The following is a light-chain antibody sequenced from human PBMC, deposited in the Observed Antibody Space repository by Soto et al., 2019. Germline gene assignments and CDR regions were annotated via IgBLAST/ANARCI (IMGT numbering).Light chain of an antibody. Sequence: EIVMTQSPATLSVSPGERATLSCRASQSVSSDLAWYHQKPGQAPRLLIYGASTRATGIPARFSGSGSGSEFTLTINSLQSEDSAVYYCQQYNTWPITFGAGTKVDIK. CDR2: GAS. J-gene: IGKJ3*01. V-gene: IGKV3-15*01. CDR3: QQYNTWPIT. CDR1: QSVSSD.